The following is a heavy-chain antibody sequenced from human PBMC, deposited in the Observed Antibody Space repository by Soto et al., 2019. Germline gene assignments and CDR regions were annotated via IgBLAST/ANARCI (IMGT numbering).Heavy chain of an antibody. J-gene: IGHJ4*02. Sequence: SVKVSCKASGGTFSRYTITWVRQAPGQGLEWMGGITPMFGTPNYAQKFQGRVTITADESTSTAYMELSSLRSEDTAMYYCARDATLYDSSAYYYLYWGQGTLVTVSS. D-gene: IGHD3-22*01. CDR3: ARDATLYDSSAYYYLY. CDR1: GGTFSRYT. CDR2: ITPMFGTP. V-gene: IGHV1-69*13.